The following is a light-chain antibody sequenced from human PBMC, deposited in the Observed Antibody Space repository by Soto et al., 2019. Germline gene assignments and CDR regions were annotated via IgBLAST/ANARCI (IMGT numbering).Light chain of an antibody. CDR2: DAS. Sequence: DIQMTQSPSTLSASVRDRVTITCRASQSISSWLAWYQQKPGKAPKLLIYDASSLESGVPSRFSGSGSGTEFTLTISSLQLDDFATYYCQQYNSYSTFGPGTKVDIK. J-gene: IGKJ3*01. CDR3: QQYNSYST. CDR1: QSISSW. V-gene: IGKV1-5*01.